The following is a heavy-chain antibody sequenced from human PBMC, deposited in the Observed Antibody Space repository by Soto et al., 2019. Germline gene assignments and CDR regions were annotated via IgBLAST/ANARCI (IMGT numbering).Heavy chain of an antibody. V-gene: IGHV4-30-2*01. Sequence: KTSETLSLTCAVSGGSISSGGYSWSWIRQPPGKGLEWIGYTYHSGSTYYNPSLKSRVTISVDRSKNQFSLKLSSVTAADTAVYYCARGGDGDIDYWGQGTLVTVSS. J-gene: IGHJ4*02. CDR2: TYHSGST. D-gene: IGHD4-17*01. CDR3: ARGGDGDIDY. CDR1: GGSISSGGYS.